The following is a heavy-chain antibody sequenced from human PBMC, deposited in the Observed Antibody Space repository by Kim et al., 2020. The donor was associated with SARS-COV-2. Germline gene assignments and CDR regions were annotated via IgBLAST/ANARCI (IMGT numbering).Heavy chain of an antibody. D-gene: IGHD3-10*01. CDR1: GGSFSGYY. CDR2: INHSGST. V-gene: IGHV4-34*01. J-gene: IGHJ4*02. CDR3: ARSPVRWYYYGSGSPLLGQNFDY. Sequence: SETLSLTCAVYGGSFSGYYWSWIRQPPGKGLEWIGEINHSGSTNYNPSLKSRVTISVDTSKNQFSLKLSSVTAADTAVYYCARSPVRWYYYGSGSPLLGQNFDYWGQGTLVTVSS.